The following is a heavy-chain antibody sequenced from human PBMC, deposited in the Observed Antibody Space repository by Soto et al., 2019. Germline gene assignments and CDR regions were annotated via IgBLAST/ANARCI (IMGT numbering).Heavy chain of an antibody. V-gene: IGHV1-69*01. Sequence: QVQLVQSGAEVKKPGSSVKVSCKASGGTFSSYAISWVRQAPGQGLEWMGGIIPIFGTANYEQKFQGRVTITADESTSTAYMELSSLRSEDTAVYYCAREGIGVGAYNWFDPWGQGTLVTVSS. D-gene: IGHD1-26*01. CDR2: IIPIFGTA. J-gene: IGHJ5*02. CDR1: GGTFSSYA. CDR3: AREGIGVGAYNWFDP.